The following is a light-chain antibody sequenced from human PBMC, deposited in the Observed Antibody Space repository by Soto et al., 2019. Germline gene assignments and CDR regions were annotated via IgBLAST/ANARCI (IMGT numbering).Light chain of an antibody. Sequence: EIVLTQSPGTRSLSPGERATLSCRASQSGSSSYLAWYQQKPGQAPRLLIYGASSRATGIPDRFSGSGSGTDFTLTISRLEPEDFAVYYCQQYGSSPLTFGGGTKVEIK. V-gene: IGKV3-20*01. CDR2: GAS. CDR1: QSGSSSY. CDR3: QQYGSSPLT. J-gene: IGKJ4*01.